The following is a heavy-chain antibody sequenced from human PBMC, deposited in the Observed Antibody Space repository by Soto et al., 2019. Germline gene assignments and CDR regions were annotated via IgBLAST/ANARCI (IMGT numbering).Heavy chain of an antibody. Sequence: ASETLSLTXTVSGGSISIGGYYWSWIRQHPGKGLEWIGYIYYSGSTYYNPSLKSRVTISVDTSKNQFSLKLSSVTAADTAVYYSARGRPYYGSGVPKFLFDPRGQGTLVPASS. CDR1: GGSISIGGYY. J-gene: IGHJ5*02. CDR3: ARGRPYYGSGVPKFLFDP. CDR2: IYYSGST. D-gene: IGHD3-10*01. V-gene: IGHV4-31*03.